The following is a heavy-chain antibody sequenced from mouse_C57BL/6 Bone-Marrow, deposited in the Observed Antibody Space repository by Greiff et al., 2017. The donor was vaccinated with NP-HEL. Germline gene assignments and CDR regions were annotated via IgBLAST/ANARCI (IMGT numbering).Heavy chain of an antibody. CDR3: ARDGGTVRYFDV. V-gene: IGHV7-1*01. CDR2: SRNKANDYTT. Sequence: EVKVVESGGGLVQSGRSLRLSCATSGFTFSDFYMEWVRQAPGKGLEWIAASRNKANDYTTEYSASVKGRFIVSRDTSQSILYLQMNALRAEDTAIYYCARDGGTVRYFDVWGTGTTVTVSS. D-gene: IGHD2-14*01. J-gene: IGHJ1*03. CDR1: GFTFSDFY.